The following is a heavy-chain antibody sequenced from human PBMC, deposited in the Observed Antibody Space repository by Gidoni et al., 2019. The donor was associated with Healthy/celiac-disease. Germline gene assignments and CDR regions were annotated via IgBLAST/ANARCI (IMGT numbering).Heavy chain of an antibody. CDR2: ISSSGSTI. Sequence: EVQLVESGGGLVQPGGSLRLSCAASGFTFSSYEMNWVRQAPGKGLEWVSYISSSGSTIYYADSVKGRFTISRDNAKNSLSLQMNSLRAEDTAVYYCARGRGNYDVTVDYWGQGTLVTVSS. D-gene: IGHD4-4*01. CDR1: GFTFSSYE. CDR3: ARGRGNYDVTVDY. V-gene: IGHV3-48*03. J-gene: IGHJ4*02.